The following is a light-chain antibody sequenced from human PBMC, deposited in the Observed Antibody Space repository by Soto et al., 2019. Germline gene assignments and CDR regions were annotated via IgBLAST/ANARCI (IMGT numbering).Light chain of an antibody. CDR3: QQRSNWPPA. V-gene: IGKV3D-20*02. Sequence: VMTQSPVTLSLSPGERATLSCRASQSVSSSYIAWYQQKPGQAPRLLIYDASNRATGIPARFSGSGSGTDFTLTISSLEPEDFAVYYCQQRSNWPPAFGQGTKVDIK. J-gene: IGKJ1*01. CDR2: DAS. CDR1: QSVSSS.